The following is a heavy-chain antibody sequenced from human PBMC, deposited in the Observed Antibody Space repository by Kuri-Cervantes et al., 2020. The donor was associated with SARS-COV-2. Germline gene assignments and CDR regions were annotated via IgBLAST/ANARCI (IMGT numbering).Heavy chain of an antibody. CDR2: IIPIFGTA. Sequence: SVKVSCKASGYTFSSYAISWVRQAPGQGLEWMGGIIPIFGTANYAQKFQGRVTITADESTSTAYMELSSVTAADTAVYYCARDCGSSTSCYALDPWGQGTLVTVFS. V-gene: IGHV1-69*13. CDR1: GYTFSSYA. J-gene: IGHJ5*02. CDR3: ARDCGSSTSCYALDP. D-gene: IGHD2-2*01.